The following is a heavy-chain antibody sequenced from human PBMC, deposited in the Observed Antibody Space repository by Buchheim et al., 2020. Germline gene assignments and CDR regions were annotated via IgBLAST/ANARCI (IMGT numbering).Heavy chain of an antibody. CDR1: GLPFSGFW. D-gene: IGHD2-2*02. J-gene: IGHJ4*02. CDR2: INEDGSEK. CDR3: ARAWYCSSTSCYRFDY. Sequence: EVQLVESGGGLVQPGGSLKLSCAASGLPFSGFWMSWVRQAPGKGLEWVANINEDGSEKYYVDSVKGRFTISRDNVKNPPYLQMNSLRAEDTAVYYCARAWYCSSTSCYRFDYWGQGTL. V-gene: IGHV3-7*01.